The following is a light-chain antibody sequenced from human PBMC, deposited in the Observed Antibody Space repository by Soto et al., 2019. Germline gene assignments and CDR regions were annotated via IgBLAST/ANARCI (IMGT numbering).Light chain of an antibody. V-gene: IGKV3-11*01. CDR1: QHVNSF. Sequence: EIVLTQYTAPLSLSHGARATLSCRASQHVNSFLAWYQQKAGQAPRLLIYDASHRATGIPARFSGSGSGTDFTLTINSLEPEDFALFYCQQYGTLPLTFGGGTKVDIK. CDR3: QQYGTLPLT. J-gene: IGKJ4*01. CDR2: DAS.